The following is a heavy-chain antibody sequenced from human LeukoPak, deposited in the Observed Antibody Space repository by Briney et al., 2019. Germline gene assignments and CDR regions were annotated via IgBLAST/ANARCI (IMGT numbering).Heavy chain of an antibody. J-gene: IGHJ4*02. CDR2: IRYDGSNK. CDR3: ARADPDGYNWDY. V-gene: IGHV3-30*02. Sequence: PAGGSLRLSCAASGFTFSSYGMHWVRQAPGKGLEWVAFIRYDGSNKYYADSVKGRFTISRDNSKNTLYLQMNSLRAEDTAVYYCARADPDGYNWDYWGQGTLVTVSS. CDR1: GFTFSSYG. D-gene: IGHD5-24*01.